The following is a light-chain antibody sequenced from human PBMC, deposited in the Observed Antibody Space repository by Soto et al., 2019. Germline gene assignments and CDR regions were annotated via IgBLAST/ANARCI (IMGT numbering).Light chain of an antibody. Sequence: QSVLTQPAFVSGSPGQSITISCTGNSRDAGGYNYVSWYQHPPGKAPKLMISEVSNRPSGVSNRFSGSKSGNTASLTISGLQAEDEPDYYCSSYTSTSTRVFGTGTKVTGL. V-gene: IGLV2-14*01. CDR2: EVS. J-gene: IGLJ1*01. CDR1: SRDAGGYNY. CDR3: SSYTSTSTRV.